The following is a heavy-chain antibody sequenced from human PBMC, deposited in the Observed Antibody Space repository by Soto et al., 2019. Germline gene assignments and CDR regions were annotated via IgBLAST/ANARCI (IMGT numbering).Heavy chain of an antibody. Sequence: GGSLRLSCAASGFTFSSYGMHWVRQAPGKGLEWVAVIWYDGSNKYYADSVKGRFTISRDNSKNTLYLQMNRLRAEDTAVYYCARADTYYYDSSGFHTLYYYYGIDVWGQGTTVTVYS. V-gene: IGHV3-33*01. CDR1: GFTFSSYG. CDR2: IWYDGSNK. J-gene: IGHJ6*02. D-gene: IGHD3-22*01. CDR3: ARADTYYYDSSGFHTLYYYYGIDV.